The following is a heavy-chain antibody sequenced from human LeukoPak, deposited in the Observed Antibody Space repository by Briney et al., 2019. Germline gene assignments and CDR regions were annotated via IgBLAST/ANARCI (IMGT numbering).Heavy chain of an antibody. Sequence: SETLSLTCAVYGGSFSGYYWSWIRQPPGKGLEWIGEINHSGSTNYNPSLESRVTISVDTSKNQFSLKLSSVTAADTAVYYCASLNSGYDSVNFDYWGQGTLVTVSS. J-gene: IGHJ4*02. D-gene: IGHD5-12*01. CDR3: ASLNSGYDSVNFDY. CDR1: GGSFSGYY. CDR2: INHSGST. V-gene: IGHV4-34*01.